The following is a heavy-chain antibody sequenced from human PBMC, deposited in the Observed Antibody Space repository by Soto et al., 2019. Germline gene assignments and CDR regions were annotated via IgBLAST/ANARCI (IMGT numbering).Heavy chain of an antibody. D-gene: IGHD2-21*01. Sequence: ASVKVSCKASGYTFTMYAMHGVRQSPGQRLEWMGWINAGNGNTKYSQKFQGRVTITRDTSASTAYMELSSLRSEDTAVYYCARQGRIVVVNWFDPWGQGTLVTVSS. CDR2: INAGNGNT. CDR3: ARQGRIVVVNWFDP. J-gene: IGHJ5*02. CDR1: GYTFTMYA. V-gene: IGHV1-3*01.